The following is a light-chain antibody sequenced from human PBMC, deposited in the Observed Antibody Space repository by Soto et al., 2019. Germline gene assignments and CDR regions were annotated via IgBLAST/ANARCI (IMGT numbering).Light chain of an antibody. V-gene: IGKV3-11*01. J-gene: IGKJ1*01. CDR2: DAS. CDR1: QSISSS. CDR3: QQRIEWPRT. Sequence: EIVLTQSPATLSLSPGERATLSCRASQSISSSLAWYQQKPGQTPRLLIYDASTRATGFPARFSGSGSGTDFTLTIGSLEPEDFAVYYCQQRIEWPRTFGQGTKVEIK.